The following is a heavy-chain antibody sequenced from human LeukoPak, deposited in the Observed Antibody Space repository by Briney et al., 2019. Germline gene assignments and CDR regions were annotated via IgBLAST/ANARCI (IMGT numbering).Heavy chain of an antibody. J-gene: IGHJ5*02. CDR1: GVFVSSASYY. V-gene: IGHV4-61*01. Sequence: PSETLSLTCSVSGVFVSSASYYWSWIRQPPGKGLDWIGYIYYSGSSNYNPSLKSRLTMSVDTSKNQFSLKLSSVTAADTAVYYCARRITSNCFDPWGQGTLVTVSS. CDR2: IYYSGSS. D-gene: IGHD3-10*01. CDR3: ARRITSNCFDP.